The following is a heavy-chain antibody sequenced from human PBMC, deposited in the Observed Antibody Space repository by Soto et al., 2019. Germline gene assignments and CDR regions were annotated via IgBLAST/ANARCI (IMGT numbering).Heavy chain of an antibody. CDR3: ARTAIFGVAYYYYGMDV. J-gene: IGHJ6*02. CDR1: GGSISSYY. D-gene: IGHD3-3*01. Sequence: ASETLSLTCTVSGGSISSYYWSWIRQPPGKGLEWIGYIYYSGSTNYNPSLKSRVTISVDTSKNQFSLKLSSVTAADTAVYYCARTAIFGVAYYYYGMDVWGQGTTVTVSS. CDR2: IYYSGST. V-gene: IGHV4-59*01.